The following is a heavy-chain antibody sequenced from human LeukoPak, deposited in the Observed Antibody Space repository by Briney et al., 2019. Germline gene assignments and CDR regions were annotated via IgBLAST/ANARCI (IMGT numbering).Heavy chain of an antibody. CDR3: ARDIEAAGLFLDY. Sequence: PGGSLRLSCAASVFTFSTYWMTWVRQAPGKGLEWVANIKYDGSEKDYMDSVKGRFTISRDNAKNSLYLQMNSLRAEDTAVYYCARDIEAAGLFLDYWGQGTLVTVSS. D-gene: IGHD6-13*01. CDR1: VFTFSTYW. V-gene: IGHV3-7*01. CDR2: IKYDGSEK. J-gene: IGHJ4*02.